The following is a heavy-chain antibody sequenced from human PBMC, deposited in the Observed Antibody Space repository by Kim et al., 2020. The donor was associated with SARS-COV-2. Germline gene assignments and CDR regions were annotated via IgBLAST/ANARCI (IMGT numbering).Heavy chain of an antibody. CDR2: INPDGSIT. V-gene: IGHV3-74*01. CDR3: VRVGVARALDV. CDR1: GFTFSTYW. J-gene: IGHJ6*02. Sequence: GGSLRLSCVASGFTFSTYWMHWVRQVPGKGLVWVSFINPDGSITNYADSVKGRFTISRDNAKNTLYLQMNSLGPEDTAVYSCVRVGVARALDVWGQGTTVTVSS. D-gene: IGHD2-8*01.